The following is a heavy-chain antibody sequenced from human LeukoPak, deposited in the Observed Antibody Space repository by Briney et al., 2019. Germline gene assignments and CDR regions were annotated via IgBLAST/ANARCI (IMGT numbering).Heavy chain of an antibody. CDR1: GGSISSYD. CDR3: ARRDSSSWSSFDY. CDR2: IYYSGST. D-gene: IGHD6-13*01. V-gene: IGHV4-59*08. Sequence: PSETLSLTCTVSGGSISSYDWSWIRQPPGKGLEWIWYIYYSGSTNYNPSLKSRVTMSVDTSKNQFSLKLSSVTAADTAVYYCARRDSSSWSSFDYWGQGTLVTVSS. J-gene: IGHJ4*02.